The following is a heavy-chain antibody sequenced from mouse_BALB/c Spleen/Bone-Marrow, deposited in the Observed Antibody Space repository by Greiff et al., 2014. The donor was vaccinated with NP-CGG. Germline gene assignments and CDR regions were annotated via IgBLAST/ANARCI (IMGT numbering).Heavy chain of an antibody. J-gene: IGHJ2*01. V-gene: IGHV5-6-5*01. CDR1: GFTFSNFA. CDR2: ISSGGSA. CDR3: ARSYDYDFDY. Sequence: EVQLVESGGGLVKPGGSLKLSCAASGFTFSNFAMSWVRQTPDKRLEWVASISSGGSAYYPDSVKGRLSISRDNARDILFLQMSSLRSEDTAMYYCARSYDYDFDYWGQGTTLAVSS. D-gene: IGHD2-4*01.